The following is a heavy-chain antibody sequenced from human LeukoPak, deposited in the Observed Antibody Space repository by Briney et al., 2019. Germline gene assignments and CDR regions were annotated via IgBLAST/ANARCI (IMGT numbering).Heavy chain of an antibody. D-gene: IGHD2-15*01. CDR2: ISASSGGST. Sequence: GGSLRLSCAASGFTFSSYAMSWVRQAPGKGLEWVSSISASSGGSTYYADSVKGRFTISRDNSKNTLYLQMNSLRAEDTAVYYCARDYHCSGGRCYDDAFDIWGQGTMVTVSS. J-gene: IGHJ3*02. CDR3: ARDYHCSGGRCYDDAFDI. CDR1: GFTFSSYA. V-gene: IGHV3-23*01.